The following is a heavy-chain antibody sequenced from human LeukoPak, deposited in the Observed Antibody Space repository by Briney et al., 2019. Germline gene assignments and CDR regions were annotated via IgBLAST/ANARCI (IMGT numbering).Heavy chain of an antibody. CDR1: GFTFSSYG. Sequence: PGGSLRLSCAASGFTFSSYGMHWVRQAPGKGLEWVAVISYDGSNEYYAGSVKGRFTISRDNSKNTLYLQMNSLRAEDTAVYYCARVQVTLDAFDIWGQGTMVTVSS. D-gene: IGHD2-21*02. CDR2: ISYDGSNE. CDR3: ARVQVTLDAFDI. J-gene: IGHJ3*02. V-gene: IGHV3-30*03.